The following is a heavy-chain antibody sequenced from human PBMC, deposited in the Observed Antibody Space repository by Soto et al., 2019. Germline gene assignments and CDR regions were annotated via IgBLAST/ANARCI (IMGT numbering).Heavy chain of an antibody. Sequence: EVQLLESGGGLVQPGGSLRLSCAASGFTFSSYAMNWVRQAPGKGLEWVSAISGSGGTTYYADSVKVRFTFSRDNSKNTLYLQMNSLRAQEAAVYYCAKTANGWFRAFDIWGQGTMVTVSS. CDR1: GFTFSSYA. D-gene: IGHD6-19*01. CDR2: ISGSGGTT. J-gene: IGHJ3*02. V-gene: IGHV3-23*01. CDR3: AKTANGWFRAFDI.